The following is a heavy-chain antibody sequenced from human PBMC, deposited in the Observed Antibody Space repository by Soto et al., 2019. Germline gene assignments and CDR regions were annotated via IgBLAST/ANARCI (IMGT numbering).Heavy chain of an antibody. V-gene: IGHV3-30*18. CDR2: ISYDGSNK. D-gene: IGHD6-19*01. CDR1: GFTFSSYG. CDR3: AKDQNSSGWYGGVY. Sequence: GGSLRLSCAASGFTFSSYGMHWVRQAPGKGLEWVAVISYDGSNKYYADSVKGRFTISRDNSKNTLYLQMNSLRAEDTAVYYCAKDQNSSGWYGGVYWGQGTLVTVSS. J-gene: IGHJ4*02.